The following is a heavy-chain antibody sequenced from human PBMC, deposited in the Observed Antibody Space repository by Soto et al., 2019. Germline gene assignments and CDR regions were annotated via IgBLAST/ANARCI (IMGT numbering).Heavy chain of an antibody. V-gene: IGHV3-66*01. CDR1: GITVYNNY. J-gene: IGHJ6*04. Sequence: EVQLVESGGGLVQRGGSLRLSCAASGITVYNNYMSWVRQAPGKGLEWVSVIYSGGSTSYADSVKGRFTISRDGSKHTVYLQMNSLRAEDTAVYYCARDVGVWGRGTTVTVSS. CDR3: ARDVGV. CDR2: IYSGGST.